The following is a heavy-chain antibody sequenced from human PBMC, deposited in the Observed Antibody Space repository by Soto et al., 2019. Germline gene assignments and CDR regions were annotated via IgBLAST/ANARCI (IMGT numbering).Heavy chain of an antibody. D-gene: IGHD3-10*02. CDR2: IYYSGST. V-gene: IGHV4-59*01. J-gene: IGHJ5*02. Sequence: VQLQESGPGLVKPSETLSLTCTVSGGSISSYYWSWIRQPPGKGLAWIGYIYYSGSTNYNPSPKRRVTIAVHTSKNLFPLKLSTVTAADTAVYYCARTLFGWGMWFDPRGQGTLVTVS. CDR1: GGSISSYY. CDR3: ARTLFGWGMWFDP.